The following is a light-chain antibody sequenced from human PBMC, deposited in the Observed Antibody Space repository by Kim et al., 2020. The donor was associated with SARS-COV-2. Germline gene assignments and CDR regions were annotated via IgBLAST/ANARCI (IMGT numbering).Light chain of an antibody. V-gene: IGKV1-39*01. J-gene: IGKJ4*01. CDR1: QSISTY. Sequence: DIQMTQSPSSLSASVGDRVTITCRASQSISTYLNWYQQKPGQAPKLLIYVTSSLQSGVPSRFSSSGSGTDFTLTISSLQPEDFAAYYCQQSYSFPPTFGGGTKVDIK. CDR3: QQSYSFPPT. CDR2: VTS.